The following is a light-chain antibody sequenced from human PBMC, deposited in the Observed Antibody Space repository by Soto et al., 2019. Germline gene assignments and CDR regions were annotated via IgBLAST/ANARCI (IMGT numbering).Light chain of an antibody. CDR2: EVT. J-gene: IGLJ1*01. Sequence: QSVLTQPGSVCGSPGQSVTITCNGTSSDVGSYNRVSWYQQPPGTAPKLMIYEVTNRPSGVPDRFSGSKSGNTASLTISGLQAEDEADYYCSSYTSSSTYVFGTGTKVT. CDR1: SSDVGSYNR. V-gene: IGLV2-18*02. CDR3: SSYTSSSTYV.